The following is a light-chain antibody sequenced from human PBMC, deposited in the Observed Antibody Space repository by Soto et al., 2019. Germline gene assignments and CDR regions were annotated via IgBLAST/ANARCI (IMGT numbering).Light chain of an antibody. V-gene: IGKV4-1*01. CDR1: QSVSSN. CDR2: WTS. Sequence: EIVMTQSPATLSVSPGERATLSCRASQSVSSNLAWYQQRPGQPPNLLIYWTSTRESGVPDRFSGSGSGTDFTLTISSLQAEDVAVYYCQQYYATPFTFGGGTKVQIK. J-gene: IGKJ4*01. CDR3: QQYYATPFT.